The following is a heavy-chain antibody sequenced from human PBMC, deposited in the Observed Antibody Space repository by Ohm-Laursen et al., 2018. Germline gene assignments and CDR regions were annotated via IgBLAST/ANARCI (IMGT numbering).Heavy chain of an antibody. D-gene: IGHD6-19*01. V-gene: IGHV3-9*01. Sequence: SLRLSCAASGFSFKYYAMHWVRQAPGKGLEWVSGISWNSGSIAYADSVKGRFSISRDNAKNSLYLQMNSLRTEDTALYYCAKVSDRSGWESFDYWGQGTLVTVSS. J-gene: IGHJ4*02. CDR2: ISWNSGSI. CDR3: AKVSDRSGWESFDY. CDR1: GFSFKYYA.